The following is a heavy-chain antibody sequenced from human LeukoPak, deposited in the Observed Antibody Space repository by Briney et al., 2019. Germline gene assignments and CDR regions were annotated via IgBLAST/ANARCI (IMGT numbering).Heavy chain of an antibody. CDR2: IYYSGST. J-gene: IGHJ5*02. Sequence: SETLSLTCTVSGGSISSGDYYWSWIRQPPGKGLEWIGYIYYSGSTYYNPTLKSRVNILVDTSKNQFSLRLSSVTAADTAVYYCARECGYSDCFGVDPWGQGTLVTVSS. CDR1: GGSISSGDYY. V-gene: IGHV4-30-4*01. CDR3: ARECGYSDCFGVDP. D-gene: IGHD3-22*01.